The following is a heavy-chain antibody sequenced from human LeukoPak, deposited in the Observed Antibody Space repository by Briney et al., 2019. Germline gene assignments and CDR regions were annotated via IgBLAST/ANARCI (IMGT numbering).Heavy chain of an antibody. D-gene: IGHD3-10*01. V-gene: IGHV3-74*01. CDR3: AREYYTGVPSTP. CDR1: GFTFSTYG. CDR2: IRGDGSGP. Sequence: PGRSLRLSCAASGFTFSTYGMHWVRQAPGKGLVWVSRIRGDGSGPGYADSVKGRFTISRDNAKNTLYLQMNSLRAEDTGLYYCAREYYTGVPSTPWGQGTLVTVSS. J-gene: IGHJ5*02.